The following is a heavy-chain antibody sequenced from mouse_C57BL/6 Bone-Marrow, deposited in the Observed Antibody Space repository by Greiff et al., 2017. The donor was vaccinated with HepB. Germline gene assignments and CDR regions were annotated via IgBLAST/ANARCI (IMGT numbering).Heavy chain of an antibody. V-gene: IGHV1-64*01. D-gene: IGHD2-1*01. CDR2: IHPNSGST. CDR1: GYNFTSYW. Sequence: QVQLQQPGAELVKPGASVKLSCKASGYNFTSYWMHWVKQRPGQGLEWIGMIHPNSGSTNYNEKFKSKATLTVDKSSSTAYMQLSSLTSEDSAVYYCARGGLLSAMDYWGQGTSVTVSS. J-gene: IGHJ4*01. CDR3: ARGGLLSAMDY.